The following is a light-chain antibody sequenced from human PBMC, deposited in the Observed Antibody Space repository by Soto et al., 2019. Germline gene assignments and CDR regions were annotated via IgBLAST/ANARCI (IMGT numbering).Light chain of an antibody. V-gene: IGLV2-14*01. Sequence: QSALTQPASVSGSPGQSIPISCTGTSSDVGGYNYVSWYQQHPGKAPKIMIYEVSNRPSGVSNRFSGSKSGNTASLTISGLQAEDEADYYCSSYTSSSTHWVFGGGTKLTVL. CDR2: EVS. CDR1: SSDVGGYNY. CDR3: SSYTSSSTHWV. J-gene: IGLJ3*02.